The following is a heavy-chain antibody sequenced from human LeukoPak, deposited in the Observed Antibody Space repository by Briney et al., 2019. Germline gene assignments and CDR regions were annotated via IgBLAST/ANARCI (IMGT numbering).Heavy chain of an antibody. D-gene: IGHD3-3*01. CDR1: GGSFSGYY. V-gene: IGHV4-34*01. J-gene: IGHJ6*03. CDR2: INHSGST. CDR3: ARKRGSYDFWLAYYYYYMDV. Sequence: SETLSLTCAVYGGSFSGYYWSWIRQPPGKGLEWIGEINHSGSTNYNPSLKSRVTISVDTSKNQFSLKLSSVTAADTAVYYCARKRGSYDFWLAYYYYYMDVWGKGTTVTVSS.